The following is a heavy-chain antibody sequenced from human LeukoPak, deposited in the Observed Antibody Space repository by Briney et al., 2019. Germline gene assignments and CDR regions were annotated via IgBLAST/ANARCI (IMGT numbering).Heavy chain of an antibody. D-gene: IGHD2-2*01. CDR1: GYTFTGYY. J-gene: IGHJ1*01. Sequence: ASVKVSCKASGYTFTGYYMHWVRQAPGQGLEWMGWINPNSGGTNYAQKFQGRVTMTRDTSISTAYKELSRLRSDDTAVYYCARDPRYCSSTSCYLAEYFQHWGQGTLVTVSS. CDR3: ARDPRYCSSTSCYLAEYFQH. V-gene: IGHV1-2*02. CDR2: INPNSGGT.